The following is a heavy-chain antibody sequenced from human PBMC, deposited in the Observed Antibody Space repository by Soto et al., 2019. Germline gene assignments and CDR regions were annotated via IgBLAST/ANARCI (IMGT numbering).Heavy chain of an antibody. D-gene: IGHD6-13*01. CDR2: INPNSGGT. V-gene: IGHV1-2*02. CDR1: GYTFTGYY. Sequence: EASVKVSCKASGYTFTGYYMHWVRQAPGQGLEWMGWINPNSGGTNYAQKFQGRVTMTRDTSISTAYMELSRLRSDDTAVYYCARSGLEGSSWNIFYYYYGMDVWGQGTTVTVSS. CDR3: ARSGLEGSSWNIFYYYYGMDV. J-gene: IGHJ6*02.